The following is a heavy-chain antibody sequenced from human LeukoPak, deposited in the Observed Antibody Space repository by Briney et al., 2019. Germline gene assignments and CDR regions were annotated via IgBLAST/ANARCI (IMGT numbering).Heavy chain of an antibody. J-gene: IGHJ6*04. CDR2: ISYDGSNK. D-gene: IGHD3-10*01. V-gene: IGHV3-30*18. Sequence: GRSLRLSCAASGFTLSSYGMHWVRQAPGKGLEWVAVISYDGSNKYYADSVKGRFTISRDNSKNTLYLQMNSLRAEDTAVYYCAKEMLLWFGELDYYGMDVWGKGTTVTVSS. CDR3: AKEMLLWFGELDYYGMDV. CDR1: GFTLSSYG.